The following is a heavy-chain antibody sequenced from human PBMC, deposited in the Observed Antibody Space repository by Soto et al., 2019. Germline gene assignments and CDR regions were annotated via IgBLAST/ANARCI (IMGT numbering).Heavy chain of an antibody. Sequence: EVQLSESGGGLVQPGGSLRLSCATSGFAFSNYVMAWVRQAPGKGLEWVSSIRRDGSNTYYADSVKGRFTISRDNSRNTLYLQMNSLRAEDTALYYCARAPPVSAVGPSFDYWGQGTQVTVSS. J-gene: IGHJ4*02. CDR2: IRRDGSNT. CDR1: GFAFSNYV. D-gene: IGHD6-13*01. CDR3: ARAPPVSAVGPSFDY. V-gene: IGHV3-23*01.